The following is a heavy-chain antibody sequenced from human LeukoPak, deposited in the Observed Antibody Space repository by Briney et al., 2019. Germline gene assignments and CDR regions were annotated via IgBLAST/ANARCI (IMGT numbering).Heavy chain of an antibody. CDR2: IRYDGSNK. J-gene: IGHJ4*02. D-gene: IGHD1-7*01. CDR1: GFTFSSYG. Sequence: GGSLRLSCAASGFTFSSYGMHWVRQAPGKGLEWVAFIRYDGSNKYYADSVKGRFTISRDNSKNTLYLQMNSLRAEDTAVYYCAREGNWNYPDPNFDYWGQGTLVTVSS. CDR3: AREGNWNYPDPNFDY. V-gene: IGHV3-30*02.